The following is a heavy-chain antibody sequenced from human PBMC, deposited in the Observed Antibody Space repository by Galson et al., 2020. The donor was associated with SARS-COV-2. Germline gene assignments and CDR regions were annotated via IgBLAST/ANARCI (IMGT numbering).Heavy chain of an antibody. CDR1: GYSFTSYW. CDR3: ARTGYYDSSGYLIRDAFDI. J-gene: IGHJ3*02. D-gene: IGHD3-22*01. Sequence: KIGESLKISCKGSGYSFTSYWIGWVRQMPGKGLEWMGIIYPGDSDTRYSPSFQAQVTISADKSISTAYLQWSSLKASDTAMYYCARTGYYDSSGYLIRDAFDIWGQGTMVTVSS. V-gene: IGHV5-51*01. CDR2: IYPGDSDT.